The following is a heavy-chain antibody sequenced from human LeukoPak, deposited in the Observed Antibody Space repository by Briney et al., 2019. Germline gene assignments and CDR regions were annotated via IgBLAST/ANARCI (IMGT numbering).Heavy chain of an antibody. CDR1: GFTFSSYG. CDR2: ISYDGSNK. D-gene: IGHD6-19*01. V-gene: IGHV3-30*18. CDR3: AKGAHSSGWYGGYFDY. Sequence: GGSLRLSCAASGFTFSSYGMHWVRQAPGKGLEWVAVISYDGSNKYYADSVKGRFTISRDNSKNTLYLQMNSLRAEDTAVYYCAKGAHSSGWYGGYFDYWGQGTLATVSS. J-gene: IGHJ4*02.